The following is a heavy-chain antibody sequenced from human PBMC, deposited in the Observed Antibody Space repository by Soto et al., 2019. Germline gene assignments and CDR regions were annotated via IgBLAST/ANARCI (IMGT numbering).Heavy chain of an antibody. D-gene: IGHD3-22*01. V-gene: IGHV3-23*01. Sequence: GGSLRLSCAASGFTFSSYAMSWVRQAPGKGLEWVSAISGSGGSTYYADSVKGRFTISRDNSKNTLYLQMNSLRAEDTAVYYCAKDYYDSSGYYGNDAFDIWGQGTMVTVSS. CDR1: GFTFSSYA. CDR3: AKDYYDSSGYYGNDAFDI. J-gene: IGHJ3*02. CDR2: ISGSGGST.